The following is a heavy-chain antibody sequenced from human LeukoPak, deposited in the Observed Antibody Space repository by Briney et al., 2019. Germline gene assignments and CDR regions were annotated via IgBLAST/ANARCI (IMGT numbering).Heavy chain of an antibody. Sequence: SETLSLTCTVSGGSISSYYWGWIRQPPGKGLEWIGNIYYSGSTYYNPSLKSRVTISVDTSNNQFSLKLSAVTAADTAVYYCASVRRGFGESSKYYSYYYMHVWGNGTTVTIAS. J-gene: IGHJ6*03. CDR1: GGSISSYY. CDR2: IYYSGST. V-gene: IGHV4-39*01. D-gene: IGHD3-10*01. CDR3: ASVRRGFGESSKYYSYYYMHV.